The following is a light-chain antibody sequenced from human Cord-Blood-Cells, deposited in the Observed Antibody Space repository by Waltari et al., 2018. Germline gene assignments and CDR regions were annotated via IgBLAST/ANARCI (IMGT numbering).Light chain of an antibody. CDR1: SSNTGHTA. V-gene: IGLV1-36*01. J-gene: IGLJ3*02. CDR3: AAWDDSLNGWV. Sequence: QSVLTQPPSVSEAPRQRVTISCSGSSSNTGHTAVNWYQQLPGKAPKLLIYYDDLLPSGVSDRFSGSKSGTSASLAISGLQSEDEADYYCAAWDDSLNGWVFGGGTKLTVL. CDR2: YDD.